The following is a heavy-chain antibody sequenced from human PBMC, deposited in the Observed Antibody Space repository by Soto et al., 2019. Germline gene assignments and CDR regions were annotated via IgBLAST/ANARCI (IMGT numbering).Heavy chain of an antibody. D-gene: IGHD4-4*01. CDR1: CGSFSSYY. CDR3: ARDTGKEYYSNYGFGYYYYYGMDV. CDR2: INHSGST. J-gene: IGHJ6*02. V-gene: IGHV4-34*01. Sequence: PSETLSLTCAVYCGSFSSYYWSLIRQPPGKGLEWIGEINHSGSTNYNPSLKSRVTMSVDTSKNQFSLKLSSVTAADTAVYYCARDTGKEYYSNYGFGYYYYYGMDVWGQGTTVTVSS.